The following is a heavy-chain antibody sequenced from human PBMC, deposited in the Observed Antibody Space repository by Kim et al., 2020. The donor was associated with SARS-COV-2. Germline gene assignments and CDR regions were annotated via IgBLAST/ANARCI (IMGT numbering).Heavy chain of an antibody. Sequence: SETLSLTCAVSGGSISSSNWWSWVRQPPGKGLEWIGEIYHSGSTNYNPSLKSRVTISVDKSKNQFSLKLSSVTAADTAVYYCARWDRLSRGGFDYWGQGTLVTVSS. V-gene: IGHV4-4*02. CDR1: GGSISSSNW. J-gene: IGHJ4*02. CDR2: IYHSGST. D-gene: IGHD3-10*01. CDR3: ARWDRLSRGGFDY.